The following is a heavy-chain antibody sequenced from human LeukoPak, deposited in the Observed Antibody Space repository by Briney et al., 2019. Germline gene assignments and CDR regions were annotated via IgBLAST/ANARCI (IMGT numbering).Heavy chain of an antibody. Sequence: ASVKVSCKTSGYTFTGYYMHWVRQAPGQGLEWMGWINPNSGGTNYAQKFQGRVTMTRDTSISTAYMELSRLRSDDTAVYYCARDKEYSSSWYNWFDPWGQGTLVTVSS. CDR1: GYTFTGYY. J-gene: IGHJ5*02. D-gene: IGHD6-13*01. V-gene: IGHV1-2*02. CDR3: ARDKEYSSSWYNWFDP. CDR2: INPNSGGT.